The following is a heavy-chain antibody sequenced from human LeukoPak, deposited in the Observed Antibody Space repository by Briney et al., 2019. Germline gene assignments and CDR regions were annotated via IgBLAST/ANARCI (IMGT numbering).Heavy chain of an antibody. CDR3: AKDFPPNDGSGYYYYGMDV. J-gene: IGHJ6*02. Sequence: GGSLRLSCAASGFTFSSYAMSWVRQAPGKGLEWVSAISGSGGSTYYADSVKGRFTISRDNSKNTLYLQMNSLRAEDTAVYYCAKDFPPNDGSGYYYYGMDVWGQGTTVTVSS. V-gene: IGHV3-23*01. D-gene: IGHD3-10*01. CDR2: ISGSGGST. CDR1: GFTFSSYA.